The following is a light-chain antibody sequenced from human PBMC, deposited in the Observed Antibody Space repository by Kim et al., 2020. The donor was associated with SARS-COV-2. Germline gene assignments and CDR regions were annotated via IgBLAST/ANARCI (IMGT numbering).Light chain of an antibody. CDR3: QQYATSPLT. CDR1: HTVRSAF. CDR2: TTS. J-gene: IGKJ4*01. V-gene: IGKV3-20*01. Sequence: LPPGERATLPCRASHTVRSAFLAWYQQKPGQAPRLLIHTTSDRATGIPDRFSGSGSGTGFTLTISRLEPEDFGVYYCQQYATSPLTFGGGTKVEI.